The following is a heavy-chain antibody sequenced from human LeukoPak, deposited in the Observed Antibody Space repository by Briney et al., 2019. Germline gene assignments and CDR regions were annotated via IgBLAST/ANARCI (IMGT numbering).Heavy chain of an antibody. Sequence: GGSLRLSCAVSGITLSNYGMSWVRQAPGKGLEWVAGISGSGGGTNYADPVKGRFTISRDNPKNTLYLQMNSLRAEDTAVYFCAKRGVVIRVVLVGFHKEAYYFDSWGQGALVTASS. D-gene: IGHD3-10*01. CDR1: GITLSNYG. V-gene: IGHV3-23*01. CDR2: ISGSGGGT. J-gene: IGHJ4*02. CDR3: AKRGVVIRVVLVGFHKEAYYFDS.